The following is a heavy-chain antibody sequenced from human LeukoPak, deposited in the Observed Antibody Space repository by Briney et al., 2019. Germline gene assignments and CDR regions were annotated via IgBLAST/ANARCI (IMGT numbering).Heavy chain of an antibody. V-gene: IGHV4-4*02. Sequence: TLSLTCAVSGVSISSSNWWRGLRQPPGKALEWIGEKYHSGSTNYNPSLKSRVTKSVDKSKKRFPLELSAVAAADTAVYYCLMFGLPRTGYCYYGMHVWGKGPTVPVSS. CDR3: LMFGLPRTGYCYYGMHV. J-gene: IGHJ6*04. CDR2: KYHSGST. D-gene: IGHD3-10*02. CDR1: GVSISSSNW.